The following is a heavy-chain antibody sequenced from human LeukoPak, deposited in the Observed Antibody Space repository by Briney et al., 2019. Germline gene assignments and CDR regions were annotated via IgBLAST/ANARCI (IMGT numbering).Heavy chain of an antibody. CDR1: GGSISSGGYY. D-gene: IGHD2-15*01. J-gene: IGHJ4*02. V-gene: IGHV4-30-2*01. CDR2: IYHSGST. CDR3: ARGYSYYFDY. Sequence: SETLSLTCTVSGGSISSGGYYWSWIRQPPGKGLEWIGYIYHSGSTYYNPSLKSRVTISVDRSKNQFSLKLTSVTAADTAVYYCARGYSYYFDYWGQGTLVTVSS.